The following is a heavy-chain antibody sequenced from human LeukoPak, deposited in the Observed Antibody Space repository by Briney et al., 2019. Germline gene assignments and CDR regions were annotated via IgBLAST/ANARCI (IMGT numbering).Heavy chain of an antibody. CDR1: GFTFSNYA. CDR2: ISGSGGST. V-gene: IGHV3-23*01. CDR3: AKIDIVVVPAARYFDY. J-gene: IGHJ4*02. Sequence: GGSLRLSCAASGFTFSNYAMSWVRQAPGKGLEWVSTISGSGGSTYYADSVKGRFTISRDNSKNTLYLQMNSLRAEDTAVYYCAKIDIVVVPAARYFDYWGQGTLVTVSS. D-gene: IGHD2-2*01.